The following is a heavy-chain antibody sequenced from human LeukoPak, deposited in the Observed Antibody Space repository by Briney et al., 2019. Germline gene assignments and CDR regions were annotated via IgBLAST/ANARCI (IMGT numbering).Heavy chain of an antibody. CDR2: ISGSGGST. V-gene: IGHV3-23*01. J-gene: IGHJ4*02. CDR3: AKEYCSGGSCYPDY. CDR1: GFTFSSYA. Sequence: PGGSLILSCATSGFTFSSYAMSWVRQAPGKGLEWVSAISGSGGSTYYADSVKGRFTISRDNSKNTLYLQMNSLRAEDTAVYYCAKEYCSGGSCYPDYWGQGTLVTVSS. D-gene: IGHD2-15*01.